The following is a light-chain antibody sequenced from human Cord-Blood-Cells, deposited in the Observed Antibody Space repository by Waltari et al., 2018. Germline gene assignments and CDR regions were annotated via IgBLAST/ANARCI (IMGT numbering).Light chain of an antibody. Sequence: IVLTQSPGTLSLSPGERATLSCRASQSVSSSDLAWYQQKPGQAPRLLIYGASSSATGIPDRFSGSGSGTDFTLTISRLEPEDFAVYYCQQYGSSPTFGQGTKLEIK. CDR3: QQYGSSPT. CDR1: QSVSSSD. V-gene: IGKV3-20*01. J-gene: IGKJ2*01. CDR2: GAS.